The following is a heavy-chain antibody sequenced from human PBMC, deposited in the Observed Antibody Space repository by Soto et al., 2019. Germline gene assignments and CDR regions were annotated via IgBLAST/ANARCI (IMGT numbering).Heavy chain of an antibody. J-gene: IGHJ4*02. V-gene: IGHV1-46*03. CDR2: INPNGGST. Sequence: QVQLVQPGAEVKKPGASVKFSCKASGYIFTNFYIHWVRQAPGQGLEWIGIINPNGGSTNYAQNFQGRVTMTRDTSTSTVYMDLSSLRSEGTDVYYCTRGLASGDYWGQGTLITVSS. D-gene: IGHD6-6*01. CDR1: GYIFTNFY. CDR3: TRGLASGDY.